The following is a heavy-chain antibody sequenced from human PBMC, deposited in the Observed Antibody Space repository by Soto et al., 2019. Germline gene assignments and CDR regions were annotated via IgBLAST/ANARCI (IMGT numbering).Heavy chain of an antibody. D-gene: IGHD4-17*01. V-gene: IGHV1-8*01. CDR1: GYTFTSYD. CDR2: MNPNSGNT. CDR3: AGCTTVTSLYYSLGAGSHYDYRMEV. Sequence: ASVKVSCKASGYTFTSYDINWVRQATGQGLEWMGWMNPNSGNTGYAQKFQGRVTMTRNTSISTAYMELSSLISEDTAVSYCAGCTTVTSLYYSLGAGSHYDYRMEVWGNGTMVAVSS. J-gene: IGHJ6*04.